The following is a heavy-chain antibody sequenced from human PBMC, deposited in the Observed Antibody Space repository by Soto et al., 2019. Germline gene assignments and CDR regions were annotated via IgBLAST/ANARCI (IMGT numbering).Heavy chain of an antibody. Sequence: EVQLVESGGGLVQPGGSLRLSCAASGFTFSSYSMNWVRQAPGKGLEWVSYISSSSSTIYYADSVKGRFTISRDNAKNSLYLQMNSLRAEDTAVYYCARELRSSGWYYFDYWGQGTLVTVSS. D-gene: IGHD6-19*01. CDR1: GFTFSSYS. CDR3: ARELRSSGWYYFDY. J-gene: IGHJ4*02. CDR2: ISSSSSTI. V-gene: IGHV3-48*01.